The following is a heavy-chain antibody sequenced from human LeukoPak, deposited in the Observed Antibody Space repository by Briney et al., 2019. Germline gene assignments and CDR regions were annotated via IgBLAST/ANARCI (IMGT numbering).Heavy chain of an antibody. CDR1: GFTFSSYA. V-gene: IGHV3-23*01. CDR3: AKRDSSGSYPYYFDY. Sequence: GGSLRLSCAASGFTFSSYAMSWVRQAPGKGLEWVSAISGSGGSIYYADSVKGRFTISRDNSKNTLYLQMNSLGAEDTAVYYCAKRDSSGSYPYYFDYWGQGTLVTVSS. J-gene: IGHJ4*02. CDR2: ISGSGGSI. D-gene: IGHD3-22*01.